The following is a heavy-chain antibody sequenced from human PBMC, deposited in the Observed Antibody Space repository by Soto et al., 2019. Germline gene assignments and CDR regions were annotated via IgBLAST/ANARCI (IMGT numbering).Heavy chain of an antibody. CDR1: GGSFSGYQ. J-gene: IGHJ5*02. CDR2: INHSGTT. D-gene: IGHD1-1*01. Sequence: QVQLQQWGAGLLKPSETRSLTCGVYGGSFSGYQWNWIRQSPGQGLEWIGEINHSGTTKYNPSLESRINLSVDTSKKQFSLKMFSVTAADTAIYYCARGWRFDPWGQGTQVTVSS. V-gene: IGHV4-34*01. CDR3: ARGWRFDP.